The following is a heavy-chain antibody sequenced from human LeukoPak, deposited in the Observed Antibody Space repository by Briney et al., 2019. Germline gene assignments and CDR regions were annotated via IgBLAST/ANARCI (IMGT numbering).Heavy chain of an antibody. CDR1: GGTFNNYA. V-gene: IGHV1-69*06. Sequence: AVTVSCMATGGTFNNYAKSWVRQARGKGVEWMGGIIPIFGTTNYARKFRGRVTLTADKSTRTAYMELSSLRSEDTAVYYCARPIGYYYYMDVWGKGTTVTVSS. J-gene: IGHJ6*03. CDR3: ARPIGYYYYMDV. CDR2: IIPIFGTT. D-gene: IGHD1-26*01.